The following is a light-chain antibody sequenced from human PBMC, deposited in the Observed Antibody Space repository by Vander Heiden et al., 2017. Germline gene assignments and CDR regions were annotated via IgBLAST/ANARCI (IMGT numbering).Light chain of an antibody. CDR2: EDS. J-gene: IGLJ2*01. CDR3: CSYAGSSTFL. CDR1: SYDVGSLNL. Sequence: QSARTKPASVSGSPGQSVTIPCTGASYDVGSLNLVYWYQQHPGDAHKLMIYEDSERPSGVSNRFSGSKSGTTASLTISGLQAEDEAYYYCCSYAGSSTFLFGGGTKLTVL. V-gene: IGLV2-23*02.